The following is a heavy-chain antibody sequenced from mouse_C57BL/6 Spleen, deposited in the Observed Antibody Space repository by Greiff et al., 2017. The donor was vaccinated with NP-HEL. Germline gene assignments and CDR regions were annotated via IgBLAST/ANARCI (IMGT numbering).Heavy chain of an antibody. J-gene: IGHJ4*01. D-gene: IGHD1-1*01. CDR2: IHPNSGST. Sequence: VQLQQPGAELVKPGASVKLSCKASGYTFTSYWMHWVKQRPGQGLEWIGMIHPNSGSTNYNEKFKSKATLTVDKSSSTAYMQLSSLTSEDSAVYYCARCYYGSVYAMDYWGQGTSVTVSS. CDR1: GYTFTSYW. CDR3: ARCYYGSVYAMDY. V-gene: IGHV1-64*01.